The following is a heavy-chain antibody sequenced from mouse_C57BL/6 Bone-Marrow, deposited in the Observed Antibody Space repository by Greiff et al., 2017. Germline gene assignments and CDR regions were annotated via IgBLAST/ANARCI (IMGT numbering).Heavy chain of an antibody. Sequence: QVQLQQPGAELVKPGASVKLSCKASGYTFTSYWMQWVKQRPGQGLEWIGEIDPSDSYTNYNQQFKGKATLTVDTSSSTAYMQLSSLTSADSAVYYCARGGFAYWGQGTLVTVSA. CDR2: IDPSDSYT. V-gene: IGHV1-50*01. CDR1: GYTFTSYW. J-gene: IGHJ3*01. CDR3: ARGGFAY.